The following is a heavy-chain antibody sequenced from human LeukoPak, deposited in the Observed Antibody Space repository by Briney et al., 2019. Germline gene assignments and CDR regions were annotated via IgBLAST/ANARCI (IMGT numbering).Heavy chain of an antibody. CDR3: TTLYGSGNYY. V-gene: IGHV3-15*01. CDR2: IKTKADGGTT. CDR1: GFTFSNAW. Sequence: GGSLRLSCAASGFTFSNAWMSWVRQAPGKGLEWVGQIKTKADGGTTESAATVKGRFTISRDDSKNTLYLQMNSLKIEDTAMYYCTTLYGSGNYYWGQGTLVTVSS. D-gene: IGHD3-10*01. J-gene: IGHJ4*02.